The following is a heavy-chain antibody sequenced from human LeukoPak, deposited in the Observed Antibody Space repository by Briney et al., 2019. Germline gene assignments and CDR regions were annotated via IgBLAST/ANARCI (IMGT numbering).Heavy chain of an antibody. CDR3: AKGEWDHVGY. CDR2: ISGDGGST. Sequence: GGSLRLPCTASGFTFDDYAMHWVRQSPGKALGWVSLISGDGGSTYYGDSVKGRFTISRDNSKNSLYLQMNSLRTEDTALYYCAKGEWDHVGYWGQGTLVTVSS. V-gene: IGHV3-43*02. J-gene: IGHJ4*02. CDR1: GFTFDDYA. D-gene: IGHD1-26*01.